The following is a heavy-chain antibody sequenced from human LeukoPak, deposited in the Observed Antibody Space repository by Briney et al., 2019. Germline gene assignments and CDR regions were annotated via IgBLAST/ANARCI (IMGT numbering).Heavy chain of an antibody. J-gene: IGHJ6*02. Sequence: PSETLSLTCAVYGGSFSGYYWSWIRQPPGKGLEWIGEINHSGSTNYNPSLKSRVTISVDTSKNQFSLKLSSVTAADTAVYYCARDWWEPDTTYGMDVWGQGTTVTVSS. D-gene: IGHD1-26*01. CDR1: GGSFSGYY. CDR2: INHSGST. V-gene: IGHV4-34*01. CDR3: ARDWWEPDTTYGMDV.